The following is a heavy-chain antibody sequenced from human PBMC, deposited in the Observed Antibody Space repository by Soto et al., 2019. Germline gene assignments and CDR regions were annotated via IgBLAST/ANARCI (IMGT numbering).Heavy chain of an antibody. CDR3: ARDDSSGYYRFDY. J-gene: IGHJ4*02. D-gene: IGHD3-22*01. CDR2: IWYDGSNK. CDR1: GFTFSSYG. V-gene: IGHV3-33*01. Sequence: QVQLVESGGGVVQPGRSLRLSCAASGFTFSSYGMHWVRQAPGKGLGWVAVIWYDGSNKYYADSVKGRFTISRDNSKNTLYLQMNSLRAEDTAVYYCARDDSSGYYRFDYWGQGTLVTVSS.